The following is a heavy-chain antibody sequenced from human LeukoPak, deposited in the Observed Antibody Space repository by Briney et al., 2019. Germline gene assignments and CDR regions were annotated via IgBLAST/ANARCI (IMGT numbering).Heavy chain of an antibody. CDR1: GYTFTSYD. CDR2: INPSGDST. J-gene: IGHJ4*02. CDR3: ASVLYCGADCYSGRYFFDY. D-gene: IGHD2-21*02. V-gene: IGHV1-46*01. Sequence: ASVNVSCKPSGYTFTSYDMHWVRQAPGQGLEWMGIINPSGDSTSYAQKFQGRVTMTRDTSTSTVYMELSSLRSEDTAVYYCASVLYCGADCYSGRYFFDYWGQGTLVTVSS.